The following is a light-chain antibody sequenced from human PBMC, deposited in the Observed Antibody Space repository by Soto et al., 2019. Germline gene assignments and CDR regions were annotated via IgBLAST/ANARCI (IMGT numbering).Light chain of an antibody. CDR2: EVS. V-gene: IGLV2-14*01. CDR3: NSYTSSSARV. Sequence: QLVLTQPASVSGSPGQSITISCTGTSNDVGGFNYVSWYQQHPGKAPKVIIYEVSNRPSGVSNRFSGPKSGNTASLTISGLQAEDEADYYCNSYTSSSARVFGGGTQLTVL. J-gene: IGLJ3*02. CDR1: SNDVGGFNY.